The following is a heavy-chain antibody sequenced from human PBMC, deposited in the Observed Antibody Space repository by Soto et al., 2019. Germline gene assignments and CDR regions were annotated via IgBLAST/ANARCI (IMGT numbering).Heavy chain of an antibody. D-gene: IGHD3-22*01. CDR1: GGSISISSYY. Sequence: SETLSLTCTVSGGSISISSYYWGCIRQPPGKGLEWIGSIYYSGSTYYNPSLKSRVTISVDTSKNQFSLKLSSVTAADTAVYYCASGTYYYDSSGYQSRYYYGMDVWGQGTTVTVSS. V-gene: IGHV4-39*01. CDR2: IYYSGST. J-gene: IGHJ6*02. CDR3: ASGTYYYDSSGYQSRYYYGMDV.